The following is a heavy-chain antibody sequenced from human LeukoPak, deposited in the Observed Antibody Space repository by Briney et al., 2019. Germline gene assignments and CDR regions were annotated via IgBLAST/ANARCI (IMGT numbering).Heavy chain of an antibody. V-gene: IGHV3-48*03. Sequence: PGGSLRLSCAASGFTFSSYEMNWVRLAPGKGLEWVSYISSSGTTIYYADSVKGRFTISGDNAKNSLYLQMNSLRAEDTAVYYCARERPEIDYWGQGTLVTVSP. CDR1: GFTFSSYE. CDR2: ISSSGTTI. CDR3: ARERPEIDY. J-gene: IGHJ4*02.